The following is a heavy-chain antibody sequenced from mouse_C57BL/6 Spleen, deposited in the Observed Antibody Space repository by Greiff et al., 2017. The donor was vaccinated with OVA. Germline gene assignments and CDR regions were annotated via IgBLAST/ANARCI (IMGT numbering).Heavy chain of an antibody. CDR1: GFTFSDYY. V-gene: IGHV5-16*01. CDR3: ASGPSYYSNNEYAMDY. Sequence: EVQVVESEGGLVQPGSSMKLSCTASGFTFSDYYMPWVRQVPEKGLEWVANISYDGSSTYYLDSLKSRFTISRDNAKNILYLQMSSLKSEDTATYYCASGPSYYSNNEYAMDYWGQGTSVTVSS. CDR2: ISYDGSST. J-gene: IGHJ4*01. D-gene: IGHD2-5*01.